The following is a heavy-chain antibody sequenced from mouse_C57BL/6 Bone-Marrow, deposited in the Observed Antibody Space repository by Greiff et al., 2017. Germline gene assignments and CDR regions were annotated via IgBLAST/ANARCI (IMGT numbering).Heavy chain of an antibody. D-gene: IGHD2-4*01. J-gene: IGHJ3*01. Sequence: EVKLVESGGGLVKPGGSLKLSCAASGFTFSDSGMHWVRQAPEKGLEWVAYISSGSSTIYYADTVKGRFPISRDNAKNTLFLQMTSLRSEDTAMYYCARHDYDFPAWFAYWGQGTLVTVSA. CDR2: ISSGSSTI. CDR1: GFTFSDSG. V-gene: IGHV5-17*01. CDR3: ARHDYDFPAWFAY.